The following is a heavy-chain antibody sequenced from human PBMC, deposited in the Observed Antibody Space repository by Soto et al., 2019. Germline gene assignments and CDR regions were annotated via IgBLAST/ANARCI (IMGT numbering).Heavy chain of an antibody. CDR2: IYHSGST. V-gene: IGHV4-4*02. D-gene: IGHD3-22*01. J-gene: IGHJ4*02. CDR3: ARDSGLSGLSFDY. CDR1: GGSISSSNW. Sequence: QVQLQESGPGLVKPSGTLSLTCAVSGGSISSSNWWSWVRQPPGKGLEWIGEIYHSGSTNYNPSLKSRVTISVDKSKNQFSPXLSSVXAADTAVYXXARDSGLSGLSFDYWGQGTLVTVSS.